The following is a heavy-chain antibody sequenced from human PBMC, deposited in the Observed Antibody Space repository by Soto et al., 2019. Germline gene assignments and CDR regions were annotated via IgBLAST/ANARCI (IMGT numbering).Heavy chain of an antibody. V-gene: IGHV4-34*01. CDR3: ARSGHLFDY. CDR2: INHTGHT. D-gene: IGHD3-10*01. Sequence: SETLSLTCAVYGGSFNDYYWSWIRQPPGKGLEWIGEINHTGHTTYNPSLKSRVTISVDTSKNQFSLKLTSVTAADTAVYYCARSGHLFDYWGQG. CDR1: GGSFNDYY. J-gene: IGHJ4*02.